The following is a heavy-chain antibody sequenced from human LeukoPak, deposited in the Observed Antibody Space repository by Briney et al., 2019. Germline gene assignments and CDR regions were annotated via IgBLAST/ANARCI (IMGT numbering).Heavy chain of an antibody. J-gene: IGHJ5*02. V-gene: IGHV4-59*08. Sequence: PSETLSLTCTVSGGSISSYYWNWIRQPPGKGLEWIGYIYYSGSTNYNPSLKSRVTISVDTSKNQFSLRLSSVTAADTAVYYCARVDGSCSGGSCPSGNWFDPWGQGTLVTVSS. CDR2: IYYSGST. CDR1: GGSISSYY. CDR3: ARVDGSCSGGSCPSGNWFDP. D-gene: IGHD2-15*01.